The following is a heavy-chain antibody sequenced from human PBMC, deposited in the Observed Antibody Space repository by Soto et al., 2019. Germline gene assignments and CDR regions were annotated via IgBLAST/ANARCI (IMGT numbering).Heavy chain of an antibody. CDR2: IPQDGVDG. D-gene: IGHD2-21*02. Sequence: GGSLRLSCEVSGFTFSMYSMSWVRQSPGKGLEWVAKIPQDGVDGHYADSVRGRFTISRDNGKNSLYLQLNNLRAEDTAVYYCARDHLILPAHDFFYGSDVWGRGATVTVSS. J-gene: IGHJ6*02. CDR3: ARDHLILPAHDFFYGSDV. CDR1: GFTFSMYS. V-gene: IGHV3-7*03.